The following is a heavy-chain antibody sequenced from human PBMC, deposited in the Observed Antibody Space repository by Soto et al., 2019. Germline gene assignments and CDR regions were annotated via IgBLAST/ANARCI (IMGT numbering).Heavy chain of an antibody. V-gene: IGHV1-3*01. CDR3: ATNYYYSSSYRYYFNQ. CDR2: INAGNGNT. Sequence: ASVKVSCKASGYTFTSYAMHWVRQAPGQRLEWMGWINAGNGNTKYSQKFQGRVTITRDTSASTAYMELSSLRSEDTAVYYCATNYYYSSSYRYYFNQWGQGTLVTVSS. CDR1: GYTFTSYA. J-gene: IGHJ4*02. D-gene: IGHD3-10*01.